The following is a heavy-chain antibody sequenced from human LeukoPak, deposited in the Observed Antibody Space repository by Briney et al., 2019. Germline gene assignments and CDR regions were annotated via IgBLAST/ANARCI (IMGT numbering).Heavy chain of an antibody. D-gene: IGHD5-18*01. J-gene: IGHJ4*02. CDR2: ISYTGSA. V-gene: IGHV4-59*01. Sequence: SETLSLTCTVSGGSISGYYWNWIRQPPGKGLEWIGYISYTGSADYNPSPKSRVTISVDTSKNQFSLKLTSLTAADTAAYYCARDKQPGDYWGQGTLVTVSS. CDR3: ARDKQPGDY. CDR1: GGSISGYY.